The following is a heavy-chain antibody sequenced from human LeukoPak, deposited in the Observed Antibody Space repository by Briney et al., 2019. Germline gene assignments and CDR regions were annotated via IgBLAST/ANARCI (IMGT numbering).Heavy chain of an antibody. CDR1: GGSISSYY. Sequence: SETLSLTCTVSGGSISSYYWSWIRQPPGKGLEWIGYIYYSVSNYNPSLKSRVSTSVDTSKNQLSLKLNSVTAADTAVYYCARHAVPYSANDAFDVWGQGTVVTVSS. CDR2: IYYSVS. CDR3: ARHAVPYSANDAFDV. D-gene: IGHD4-11*01. V-gene: IGHV4-59*08. J-gene: IGHJ3*01.